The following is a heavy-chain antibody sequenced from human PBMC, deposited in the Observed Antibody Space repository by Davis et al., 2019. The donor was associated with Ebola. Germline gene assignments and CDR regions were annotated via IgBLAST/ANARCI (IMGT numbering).Heavy chain of an antibody. D-gene: IGHD3-3*01. CDR1: GFTFSSYS. CDR2: ISSSSSYI. CDR3: ARGSFEYYDFWSGGAGYYYGMDV. Sequence: GESLKISCAASGFTFSSYSMNWVRQAPGKGLEWVSSISSSSSYIYYADSVKGRFTISRDNAKNTLYLQMNSLRAEDTAVYYCARGSFEYYDFWSGGAGYYYGMDVWGQGTTVTVSS. J-gene: IGHJ6*02. V-gene: IGHV3-21*01.